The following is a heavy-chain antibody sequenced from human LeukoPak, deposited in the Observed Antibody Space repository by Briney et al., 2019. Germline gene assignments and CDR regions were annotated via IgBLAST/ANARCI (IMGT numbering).Heavy chain of an antibody. D-gene: IGHD3-22*01. J-gene: IGHJ4*02. CDR1: GFTFDDYA. V-gene: IGHV3-9*01. Sequence: GGSLRLSCAASGFTFDDYAMHWVRQAPGKGLEWVSGSSWKSGSIGYADSVKGRFTISRDNAKNSLYLQMNSLRAEDTALYYCAKVDSYDSSGYYDYWGQGTLVTVSS. CDR3: AKVDSYDSSGYYDY. CDR2: SSWKSGSI.